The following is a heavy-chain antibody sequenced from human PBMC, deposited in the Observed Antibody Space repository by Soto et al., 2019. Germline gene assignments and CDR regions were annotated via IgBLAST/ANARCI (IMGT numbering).Heavy chain of an antibody. CDR3: ASQPSYYYYMDV. CDR1: GFTFDDYA. Sequence: EVQLVESGGGLVQPGRSLRLSCAASGFTFDDYAMHWVRQAPGKGLEWVSGISWNSGSIGYADSVKGRFTISRDNAKNSLYLQMNSLRAEDTALYYCASQPSYYYYMDVRGKGTTVTVSS. J-gene: IGHJ6*03. CDR2: ISWNSGSI. D-gene: IGHD2-2*01. V-gene: IGHV3-9*01.